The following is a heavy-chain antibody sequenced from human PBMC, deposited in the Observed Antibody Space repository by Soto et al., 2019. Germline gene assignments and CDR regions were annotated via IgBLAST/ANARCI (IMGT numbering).Heavy chain of an antibody. CDR1: GYTFTSHG. CDR2: ISVYTGNT. Sequence: QVQLVQSGVEVREPGASVKVSCKASGYTFTSHGISWVRQAPGQGLEWMGWISVYTGNTYYAQKFQGRVTVSTDTSTSTAYMELRSLRSDDTAIYYCARDALYYDSSGYYLYFDYWGQGVLVTVSS. CDR3: ARDALYYDSSGYYLYFDY. D-gene: IGHD3-22*01. V-gene: IGHV1-18*01. J-gene: IGHJ4*02.